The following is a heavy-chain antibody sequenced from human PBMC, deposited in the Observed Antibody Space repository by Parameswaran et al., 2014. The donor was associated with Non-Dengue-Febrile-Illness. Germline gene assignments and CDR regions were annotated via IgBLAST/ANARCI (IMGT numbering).Heavy chain of an antibody. CDR3: ARGDSSGYNDY. J-gene: IGHJ4*02. D-gene: IGHD3-22*01. V-gene: IGHV1-69*01. CDR2: IIPIFGTA. Sequence: WVRQAPGQGLEWMGGIIPIFGTANYAQKFQGRVTITADESTSTAYMELSSLRSEDTAVYYCARGDSSGYNDYWGQGTLVTVSS.